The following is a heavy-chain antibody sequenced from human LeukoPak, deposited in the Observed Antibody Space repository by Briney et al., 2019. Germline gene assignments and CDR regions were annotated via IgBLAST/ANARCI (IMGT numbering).Heavy chain of an antibody. Sequence: GGSLRVSCAASGFTFSSYSMNWVRQAPGNGLEWVSSISSSSSYIYYADSVKGRFTISRDNAKNSLYLQMNSLRAEDTAVYYCARSSVYGMDVWGQGTTVTVSS. V-gene: IGHV3-21*01. J-gene: IGHJ6*02. CDR1: GFTFSSYS. CDR3: ARSSVYGMDV. CDR2: ISSSSSYI.